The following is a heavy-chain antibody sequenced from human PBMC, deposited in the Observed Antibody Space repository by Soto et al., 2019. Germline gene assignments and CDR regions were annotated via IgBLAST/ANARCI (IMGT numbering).Heavy chain of an antibody. J-gene: IGHJ4*02. CDR3: AREEIVVVPAATSGITGTTYTNGFDY. V-gene: IGHV4-34*01. Sequence: QVQLQQWGAGLLKPSETLSLTCAVYGGSFSGYYWSWIRQPPGKGLEWIGEINHSGSTNYNPSLKSRVTISVDTSKNQFSLKLSSVTAADTAVYYCAREEIVVVPAATSGITGTTYTNGFDYWGQGTLVTVSS. CDR2: INHSGST. CDR1: GGSFSGYY. D-gene: IGHD2-2*01.